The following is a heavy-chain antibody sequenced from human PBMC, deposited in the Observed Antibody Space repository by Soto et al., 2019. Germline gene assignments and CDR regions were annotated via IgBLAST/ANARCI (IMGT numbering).Heavy chain of an antibody. CDR1: GFTFSNYN. Sequence: GGSLRLSCAASGFTFSNYNMNWVRQAPGKGLQWVSYISGSTSTIYYADSVKGRFTISRDNGKNSLYLQMNSLRAEDTAVYFCARDQWFGDFDYWGRGTLVTVSS. J-gene: IGHJ4*02. V-gene: IGHV3-48*01. D-gene: IGHD3-10*01. CDR3: ARDQWFGDFDY. CDR2: ISGSTSTI.